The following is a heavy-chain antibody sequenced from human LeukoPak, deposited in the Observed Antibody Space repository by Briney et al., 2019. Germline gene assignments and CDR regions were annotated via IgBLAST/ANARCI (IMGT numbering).Heavy chain of an antibody. Sequence: GGSLRLSCAASGFTFSSYAMSWVRQAPGKGLEWVSAISGSGGDIAYADSVKGRFTISSDTSQNKLYLHMNSLRVEDTAVYYCAGGTDFWSGYCFDSWGQGTLVTVSS. D-gene: IGHD3-3*01. J-gene: IGHJ4*02. V-gene: IGHV3-23*01. CDR2: ISGSGGDI. CDR3: AGGTDFWSGYCFDS. CDR1: GFTFSSYA.